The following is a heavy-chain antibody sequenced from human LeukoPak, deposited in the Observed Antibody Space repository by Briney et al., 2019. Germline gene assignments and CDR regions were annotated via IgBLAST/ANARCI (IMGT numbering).Heavy chain of an antibody. CDR3: ARDTVGANGVFDY. CDR2: ISSFNGNT. V-gene: IGHV1-18*01. Sequence: GASVKVSCKASGYIFNSYAIRWVRQAPGQGLEWMGWISSFNGNTNYAQKFQGRVTMTTGPCTNTAYIGLTSLRSGDTAVYFCARDTVGANGVFDYWGQGTLVTVSS. J-gene: IGHJ4*02. CDR1: GYIFNSYA. D-gene: IGHD1-26*01.